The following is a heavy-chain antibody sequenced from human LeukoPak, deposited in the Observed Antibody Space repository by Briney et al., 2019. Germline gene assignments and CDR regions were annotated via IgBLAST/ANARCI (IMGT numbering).Heavy chain of an antibody. D-gene: IGHD3-10*01. CDR3: IHYGSGTYSTDY. Sequence: GGSLRLSCAASGFTFGTALMSWVRQAPGKGLEWVGRIKRKTDGGTTDYAAPVKGRFTISRDDSKNALFLQMNSLKIEDTAVYYCIHYGSGTYSTDYWGQGTLVTVSS. J-gene: IGHJ4*02. CDR2: IKRKTDGGTT. CDR1: GFTFGTAL. V-gene: IGHV3-15*01.